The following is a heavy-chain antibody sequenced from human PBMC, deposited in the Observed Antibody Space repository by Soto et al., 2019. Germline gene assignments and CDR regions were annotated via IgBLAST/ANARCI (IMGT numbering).Heavy chain of an antibody. Sequence: QVQLVESGGGVVQPGRSLRLSCAASGFAFSSYGIHWVRQTPGKGLEWVALIWYDGSNKYYADSVKGRFTISRDNSKNTLYLQMHSLRAEDTAVYFCARSPPGVAGRYYFDFWGQGTRVTVSS. CDR1: GFAFSSYG. J-gene: IGHJ4*02. V-gene: IGHV3-33*01. D-gene: IGHD6-6*01. CDR2: IWYDGSNK. CDR3: ARSPPGVAGRYYFDF.